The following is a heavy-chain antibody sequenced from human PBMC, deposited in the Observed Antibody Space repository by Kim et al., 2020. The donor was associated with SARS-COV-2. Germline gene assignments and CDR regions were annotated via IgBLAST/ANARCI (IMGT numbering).Heavy chain of an antibody. CDR1: GFTFSSYA. D-gene: IGHD5-12*01. J-gene: IGHJ3*02. CDR2: ISYDGSNK. CDR3: AREMATSRDAFDI. Sequence: GGSLRLFCAASGFTFSSYAMHWVRQAPGKGLEWVAVISYDGSNKYYADSVKGRFTISRDNSKNTLYLQMNSLRAEDTAVYYCAREMATSRDAFDIWGQGTMVTVSS. V-gene: IGHV3-30*04.